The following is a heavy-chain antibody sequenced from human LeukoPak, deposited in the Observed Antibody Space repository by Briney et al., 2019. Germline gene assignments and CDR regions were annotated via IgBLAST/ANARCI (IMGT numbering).Heavy chain of an antibody. CDR3: ARNAGPIGANWFDP. CDR1: GYTFTSYG. D-gene: IGHD2/OR15-2a*01. J-gene: IGHJ5*02. CDR2: ISAYNGNT. V-gene: IGHV1-18*01. Sequence: ASVKVSCKASGYTFTSYGTSWVRQAPGQGLEWMGWISAYNGNTNYAQKLQGRVTMTTDTSTSTAYMELRSLRSDDTAVYYCARNAGPIGANWFDPWGQGTLVTVSS.